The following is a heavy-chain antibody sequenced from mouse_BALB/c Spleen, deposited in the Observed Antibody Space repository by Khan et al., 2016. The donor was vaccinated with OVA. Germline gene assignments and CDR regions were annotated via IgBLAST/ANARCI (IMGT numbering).Heavy chain of an antibody. CDR2: IWGDGST. CDR3: ARQPYYHYNIMDY. D-gene: IGHD2-10*01. CDR1: GFSLTNYG. Sequence: QVQLQQSGPGLVAPSQSLSITCTISGFSLTNYGVHWVRQPPGKGLEWLVVIWGDGSTTYHSALKSRLTIRKDNSKSQVFLEMNSLQTDDTAMYFCARQPYYHYNIMDYWGQGTSGTVSS. V-gene: IGHV2-6-1*01. J-gene: IGHJ4*01.